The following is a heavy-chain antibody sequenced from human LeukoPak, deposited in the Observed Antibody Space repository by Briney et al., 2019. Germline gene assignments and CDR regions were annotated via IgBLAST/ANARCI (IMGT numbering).Heavy chain of an antibody. CDR1: GFSDAW. CDR2: LKSKSDGGTT. Sequence: GGSLRLSCAASGFSDAWMSWVRQGPGKGLEWGGLLKSKSDGGTTDYAAPVKGRFTISRDNSKNTVYLQMNSLRAEDTAVYYCAKSKEVLWFGEGGSMDVWGKGTTVTISS. J-gene: IGHJ6*03. D-gene: IGHD3-10*01. V-gene: IGHV3-15*01. CDR3: AKSKEVLWFGEGGSMDV.